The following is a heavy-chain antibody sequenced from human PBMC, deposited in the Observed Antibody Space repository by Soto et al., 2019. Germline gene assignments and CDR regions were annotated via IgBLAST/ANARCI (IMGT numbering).Heavy chain of an antibody. CDR3: TSRGGSGYSSGVYSFDI. V-gene: IGHV3-73*02. Sequence: EVQLVESGGGLVQPGGSLILSCAASGFTFSGSVMHWVRQASGKGLEWVGRIRSKADTYATAYAASVKGRFTISRDDSRNTAYLQMNSLKTVGTAMYYCTSRGGSGYSSGVYSFDIRGQGTMVAVSS. CDR2: IRSKADTYAT. CDR1: GFTFSGSV. D-gene: IGHD6-25*01. J-gene: IGHJ3*02.